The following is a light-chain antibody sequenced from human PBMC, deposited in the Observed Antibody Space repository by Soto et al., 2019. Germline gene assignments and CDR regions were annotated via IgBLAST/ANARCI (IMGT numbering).Light chain of an antibody. CDR1: QSISSW. CDR2: GAS. J-gene: IGKJ3*01. CDR3: QQYGNSPFT. V-gene: IGKV3-20*01. Sequence: TQSPSTLSASVGDRVTITCRASQSISSWLAWYQQKPGQAPRLLIYGASRRATGIPDKFSGSGSGTDFTLTISRLEPEDSAVYYCQQYGNSPFTFGPGAKVDIK.